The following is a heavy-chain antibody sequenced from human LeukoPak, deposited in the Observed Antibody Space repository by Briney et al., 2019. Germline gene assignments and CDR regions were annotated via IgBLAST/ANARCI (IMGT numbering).Heavy chain of an antibody. Sequence: PSETLSLTCTVSGGSISSGGYYWSWIRQHPGKGLEWIGCIYYSGSTYYNPSLKSRVTISVDTSKNQFSLKLSSVTAADTAVYYCARVITRNWFDPWGQGTLVTVSS. V-gene: IGHV4-31*03. CDR2: IYYSGST. J-gene: IGHJ5*02. CDR1: GGSISSGGYY. CDR3: ARVITRNWFDP. D-gene: IGHD3-3*01.